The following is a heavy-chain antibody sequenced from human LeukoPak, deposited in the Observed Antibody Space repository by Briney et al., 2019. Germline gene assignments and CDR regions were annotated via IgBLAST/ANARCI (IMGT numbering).Heavy chain of an antibody. D-gene: IGHD2-15*01. Sequence: PSQTLSLTCTVSGGSISSGSYYWSWIRQPAGTGLEWIGRIYTSGSTNYNPSLKSRVTISVDTSKNQFSLKLSSVTAADTAVYYWAREPPLRGGVGYWGQGTLVTVSS. CDR3: AREPPLRGGVGY. CDR1: GGSISSGSYY. CDR2: IYTSGST. V-gene: IGHV4-61*02. J-gene: IGHJ4*02.